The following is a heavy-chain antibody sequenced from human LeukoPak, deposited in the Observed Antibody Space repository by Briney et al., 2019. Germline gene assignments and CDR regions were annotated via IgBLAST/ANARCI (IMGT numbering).Heavy chain of an antibody. J-gene: IGHJ4*02. CDR3: AKVDTGVLRYYYFDY. CDR2: INGSGDRK. Sequence: PGESLRLSCAASGFTFSSYAMSWVRQAPGKGLEWVSTINGSGDRKYYTDSVKGRFTISRVSSENTLYLQMHSLRAEDTAVYYCAKVDTGVLRYYYFDYWGQGTLVTVSS. D-gene: IGHD5-18*01. V-gene: IGHV3-23*01. CDR1: GFTFSSYA.